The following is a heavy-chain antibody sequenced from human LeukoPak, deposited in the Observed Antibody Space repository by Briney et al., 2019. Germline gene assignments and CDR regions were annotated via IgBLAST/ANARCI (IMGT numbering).Heavy chain of an antibody. CDR2: IRYDGSNE. J-gene: IGHJ5*02. CDR1: GFTFSSHG. Sequence: GGSLRLSCAASGFTFSSHGMHWVRQAPGKGLEWVAFIRYDGSNEYYADSVRGRFTISRDNSKNTLYLQMSSLRTEDTAVYYCTRGGALRWFDPRGQGTLVTVSS. V-gene: IGHV3-30*02. CDR3: TRGGALRWFDP. D-gene: IGHD1-26*01.